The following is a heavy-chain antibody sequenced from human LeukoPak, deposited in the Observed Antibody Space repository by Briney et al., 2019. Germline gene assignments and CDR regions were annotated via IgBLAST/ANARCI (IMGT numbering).Heavy chain of an antibody. V-gene: IGHV3-53*01. CDR3: ARDGRFYGSGSYYNS. CDR1: GFTVSSNY. CDR2: IYSGGST. J-gene: IGHJ4*02. D-gene: IGHD3-10*01. Sequence: GGSLRLSCAASGFTVSSNYMSWVRQAPGEGLEWVSVIYSGGSTYYADSVKGRFTISRDSSKNTLYLQMNSLRAEDTAVYYCARDGRFYGSGSYYNSWGQGTLVTVSS.